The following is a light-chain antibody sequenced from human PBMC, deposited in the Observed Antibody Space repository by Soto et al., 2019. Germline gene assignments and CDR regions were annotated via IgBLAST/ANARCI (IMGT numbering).Light chain of an antibody. CDR3: MQALQSHT. Sequence: EIVMTQSPLTLPVTPGEPASISCRSSQSLLYNNTYNYLDWYVQKPGQSPQLLIYFGSNRAPGVPDRFSGSGSGTDFTLKINRVEAEDVGTYYCMQALQSHTFGQGTRLEIK. CDR1: QSLLYNNTYNY. CDR2: FGS. V-gene: IGKV2-28*01. J-gene: IGKJ5*01.